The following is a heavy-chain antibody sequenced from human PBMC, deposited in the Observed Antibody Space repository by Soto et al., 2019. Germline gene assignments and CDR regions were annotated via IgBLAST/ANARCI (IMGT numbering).Heavy chain of an antibody. V-gene: IGHV3-48*02. CDR3: AREGGWLNWFDR. D-gene: IGHD6-19*01. Sequence: EVQLVESGGDLVQPGGSLRLSCAASGFTFSSYSMNWVRQAPGKGLEWVSYISSSSSTIYYAGCVKGRFTISRDNAKNVLYLQMNSLRDEDTAVYYCAREGGWLNWFDRWGQGPLVTVSS. CDR1: GFTFSSYS. J-gene: IGHJ5*02. CDR2: ISSSSSTI.